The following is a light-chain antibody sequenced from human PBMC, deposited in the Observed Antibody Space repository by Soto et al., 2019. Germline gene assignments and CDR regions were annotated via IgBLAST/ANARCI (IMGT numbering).Light chain of an antibody. J-gene: IGKJ2*01. Sequence: IPMTQSPSTLSASVGDSVTITCRASQRLSGWLAWYQQKPGKAPNLLISKASTLEDGVPSRFSGSGSGTEFAHTISSLQPDDFATYYCHQYSNYPYTCGQGTKLEMK. CDR3: HQYSNYPYT. CDR2: KAS. V-gene: IGKV1-5*03. CDR1: QRLSGW.